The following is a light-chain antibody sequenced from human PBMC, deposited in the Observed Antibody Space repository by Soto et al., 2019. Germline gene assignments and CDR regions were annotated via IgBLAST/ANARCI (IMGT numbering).Light chain of an antibody. V-gene: IGKV3-20*01. CDR3: QQYGSTPPYT. CDR2: AVS. CDR1: QSVTSSS. J-gene: IGKJ2*01. Sequence: EIVLTQSPGTLSLSPGERATLSCRASQSVTSSSLAWYPQKPGQAPRLLIYAVSSRSTGLPDRFSGSGSGTDFSLTISRLEPEDFAVYYCQQYGSTPPYTFGQGTKLEIK.